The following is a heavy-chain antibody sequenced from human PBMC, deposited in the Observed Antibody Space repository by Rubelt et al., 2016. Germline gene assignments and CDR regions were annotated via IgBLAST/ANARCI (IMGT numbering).Heavy chain of an antibody. CDR2: IDWDDDK. Sequence: QVTLRESGPALVKPTQTLTLTCTFSGFSLTTSGMCVSWIRQFPGKALEWLARIDWDDDKFYSTSLQTRLTISKDTSKNQVVLTMTNMDPVDTATYYCARTKKFGELTRYYFDYWGQGTLVTVSS. V-gene: IGHV2-70*17. CDR1: GFSLTTSGMC. J-gene: IGHJ4*02. CDR3: ARTKKFGELTRYYFDY. D-gene: IGHD3-10*01.